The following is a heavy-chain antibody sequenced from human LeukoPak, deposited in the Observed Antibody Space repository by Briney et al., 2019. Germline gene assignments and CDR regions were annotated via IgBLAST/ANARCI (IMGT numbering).Heavy chain of an antibody. CDR3: ARVLLAGTTDY. D-gene: IGHD1-7*01. CDR2: MYYSGTT. J-gene: IGHJ4*02. Sequence: PSETLSLTCTVSGGSTSSNYWSWIRQPPGKGLEWIGYMYYSGTTKYNPSLKSRVTMSVDTSKNQFSLKLTSVTAADTAVYYCARVLLAGTTDYWGQGTLVTVSS. V-gene: IGHV4-59*01. CDR1: GGSTSSNY.